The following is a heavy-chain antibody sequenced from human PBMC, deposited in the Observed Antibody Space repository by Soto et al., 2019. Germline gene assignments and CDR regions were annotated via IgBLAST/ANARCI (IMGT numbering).Heavy chain of an antibody. CDR2: VRGKRGNDGT. CDR3: ARRRDWTAVDPLDY. D-gene: IGHD5-18*01. Sequence: EVQLVESGGGLVQPGGSLKLSCAASGFAFSDSAMHWVRQASGKGLEWIGRVRGKRGNDGTAYAASVKGRFTISRDDSKTTTYLQMSSLKIEDTAVYYCARRRDWTAVDPLDYWGQGTLVTVSS. V-gene: IGHV3-73*02. CDR1: GFAFSDSA. J-gene: IGHJ4*02.